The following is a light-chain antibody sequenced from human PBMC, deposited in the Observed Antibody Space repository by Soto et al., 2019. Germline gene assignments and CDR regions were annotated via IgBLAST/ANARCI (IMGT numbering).Light chain of an antibody. CDR3: CSYVGSSTFEV. J-gene: IGLJ3*02. CDR2: EVT. CDR1: SSDVGSYNL. V-gene: IGLV2-23*02. Sequence: QSVLTQPASVSGSPGQSITISCTGTSSDVGSYNLVSWYQQHPGKAPKLMIYEVTKRPSGVSNRFSGSKSGNTASLTISGLQAEDEADYYCCSYVGSSTFEVFGGGTQLTVL.